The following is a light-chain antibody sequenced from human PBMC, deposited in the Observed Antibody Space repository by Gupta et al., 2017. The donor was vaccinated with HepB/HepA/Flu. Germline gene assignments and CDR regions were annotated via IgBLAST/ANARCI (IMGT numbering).Light chain of an antibody. V-gene: IGKV2-30*01. Sequence: DAVLTQSPLSLPVTLGQSASISCRSSQNLLFSDGNTFLHWYQQRPGQSPRRLIYRVSNRDSGVPDRFSGSGSGTDFTLKISSGEAEDFGVYYCEQRKHCPLSFGGGTKVEIK. CDR3: EQRKHCPLS. CDR2: RVS. J-gene: IGKJ4*01. CDR1: QNLLFSDGNTF.